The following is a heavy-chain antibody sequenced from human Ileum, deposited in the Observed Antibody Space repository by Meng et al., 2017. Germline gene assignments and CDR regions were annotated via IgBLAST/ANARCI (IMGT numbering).Heavy chain of an antibody. D-gene: IGHD6-6*01. CDR1: GFSFSAYW. V-gene: IGHV3-7*01. J-gene: IGHJ4*02. Sequence: GGSLRLSCTPSGFSFSAYWMTWVCQAPGKGLEWVANINPDGSQEAYVDSVLGRFTISRDNARNSLYLYMSSLRADDTALYYCARDSNVFVPADYWGQGTLVTVSS. CDR3: ARDSNVFVPADY. CDR2: INPDGSQE.